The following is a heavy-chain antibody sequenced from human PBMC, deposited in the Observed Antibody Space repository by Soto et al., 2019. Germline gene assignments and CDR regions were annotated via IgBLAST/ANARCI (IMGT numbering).Heavy chain of an antibody. CDR3: TTDRGVLIPAAIGFDY. D-gene: IGHD2-2*02. J-gene: IGHJ4*02. V-gene: IGHV3-15*01. Sequence: EVQLVESGGGLVKPGGSLRLSCAASGFTFNNAWMSWVRQAPGKGLEWVGRIKSKADGGTTDYAAPVKGRFTISRDDSENTLYLQMNNLKTEDTAVYYCTTDRGVLIPAAIGFDYWGQGTLVTVSS. CDR1: GFTFNNAW. CDR2: IKSKADGGTT.